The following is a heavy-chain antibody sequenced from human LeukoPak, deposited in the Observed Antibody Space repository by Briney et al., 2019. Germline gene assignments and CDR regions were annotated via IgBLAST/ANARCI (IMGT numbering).Heavy chain of an antibody. V-gene: IGHV3-74*01. CDR3: ARGVPGGWYFDL. CDR2: INGDGTRT. J-gene: IGHJ2*01. D-gene: IGHD3-16*01. Sequence: GSLRLSCAASGFTFSSYWMHWVRQAPGNGLVWVSRINGDGTRTNYADSVKGRFAISRDNAENTVNLQIYSLKAEDTAVYYCARGVPGGWYFDLWGRATLVTVSS. CDR1: GFTFSSYW.